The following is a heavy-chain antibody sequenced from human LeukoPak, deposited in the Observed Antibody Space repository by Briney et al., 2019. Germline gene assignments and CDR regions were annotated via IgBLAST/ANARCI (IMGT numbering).Heavy chain of an antibody. J-gene: IGHJ4*02. CDR2: INHSGST. D-gene: IGHD3-10*01. V-gene: IGHV4-34*01. CDR3: ARVEYYGSGSYYNVGY. CDR1: GGSFSGYY. Sequence: PSETLSLTCAVYGGSFSGYYWSWIRQPPGKGLEWIGEINHSGSTNYNPSLKSRVTISVDTSKNQFSLKLSSVTAADTAVYYCARVEYYGSGSYYNVGYWGQGTLVTVSS.